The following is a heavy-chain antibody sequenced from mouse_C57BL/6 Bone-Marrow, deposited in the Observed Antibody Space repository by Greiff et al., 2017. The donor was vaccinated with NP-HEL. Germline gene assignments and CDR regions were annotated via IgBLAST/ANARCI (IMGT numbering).Heavy chain of an antibody. D-gene: IGHD2-3*01. CDR3: ARNHFRWLPYAMDY. V-gene: IGHV2-2*01. J-gene: IGHJ4*01. CDR2: IWSGGST. CDR1: GFSLTSYG. Sequence: QVQLQQSGPGLVQPSQSLSITCTVSGFSLTSYGVHWVRQSPGKGLEWLGVIWSGGSTDYNAAFISRMSISKDNSKSQVFFKMNSLQADDTAIYYCARNHFRWLPYAMDYWGQGTSVTVSS.